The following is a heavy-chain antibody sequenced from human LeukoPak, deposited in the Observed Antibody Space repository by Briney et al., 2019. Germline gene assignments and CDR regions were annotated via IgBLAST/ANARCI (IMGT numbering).Heavy chain of an antibody. V-gene: IGHV1-2*06. J-gene: IGHJ4*02. Sequence: ASVKVSCKASGYTFTGYYMHWMRQAPGQGLEWMGRINPNSGGTNYAQKFQGRVTMTRDTSISTAYMELSRLRSDDTAVYYCARTHGDSEASRYWGQGTLVTVSS. D-gene: IGHD4-17*01. CDR3: ARTHGDSEASRY. CDR2: INPNSGGT. CDR1: GYTFTGYY.